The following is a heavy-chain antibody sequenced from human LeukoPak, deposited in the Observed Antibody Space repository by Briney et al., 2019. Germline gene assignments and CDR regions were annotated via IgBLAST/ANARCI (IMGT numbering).Heavy chain of an antibody. CDR1: GGTFSSYA. V-gene: IGHV1-69*13. CDR2: IIPMSGTT. CDR3: ARDLEWSPDYYYYYMDV. D-gene: IGHD3-3*01. J-gene: IGHJ6*03. Sequence: SVKVSCKVSGGTFSSYAISWVRQAPGRGLEWMGGIIPMSGTTSYAQKFQGRVTITADESTGTASMKLSSLRSEDTAVYYCARDLEWSPDYYYYYMDVWGKGTTVTVSS.